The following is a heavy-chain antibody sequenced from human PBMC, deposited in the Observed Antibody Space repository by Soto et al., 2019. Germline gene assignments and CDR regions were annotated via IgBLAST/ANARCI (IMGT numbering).Heavy chain of an antibody. CDR1: GYTLTEAS. Sequence: ASLKVSCKVSGYTLTEASIHWGRQAPGIGLEGMGGSNPEDGETIYAQKVQGRVIMTEDTSTDTAYMELSSLRSEDTAVYYSVTVPPKFQNDYYDSRDFFEYFDSWGHGTLVTVSS. J-gene: IGHJ5*01. CDR2: SNPEDGET. D-gene: IGHD3-22*01. CDR3: VTVPPKFQNDYYDSRDFFEYFDS. V-gene: IGHV1-24*01.